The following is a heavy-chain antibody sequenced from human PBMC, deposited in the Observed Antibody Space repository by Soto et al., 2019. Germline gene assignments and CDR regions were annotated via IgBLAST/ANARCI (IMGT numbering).Heavy chain of an antibody. CDR1: GGSISSSSYY. D-gene: IGHD3-3*01. CDR2: IYYSGST. CDR3: ARSTYDFWSGYSLNWFDP. Sequence: SETLSLTCTVSGGSISSSSYYWGWIRQPPGKGLEWIGSIYYSGSTYYNPSLKSRVTISVDTSKNQFSLKLSSVTAADTAVYYCARSTYDFWSGYSLNWFDPWGQGTLVTVSS. V-gene: IGHV4-39*01. J-gene: IGHJ5*02.